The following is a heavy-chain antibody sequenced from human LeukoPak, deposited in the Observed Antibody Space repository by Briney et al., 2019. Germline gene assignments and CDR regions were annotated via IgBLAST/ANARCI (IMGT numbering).Heavy chain of an antibody. J-gene: IGHJ5*02. CDR2: INPTRGGT. Sequence: ASVKVSCKASGYTFTGYYMHWVRQAPGQGLEWMGWINPTRGGTNYAQDFHGRVTMTRATSISTAYMELSRLRSDDTAVYYCARAGDSGTLACGQGALVTVSS. CDR3: ARAGDSGTLA. V-gene: IGHV1-2*02. D-gene: IGHD1-26*01. CDR1: GYTFTGYY.